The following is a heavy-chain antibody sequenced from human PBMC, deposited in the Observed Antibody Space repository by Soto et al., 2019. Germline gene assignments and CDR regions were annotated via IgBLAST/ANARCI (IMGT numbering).Heavy chain of an antibody. Sequence: RRLSCAASGFTFSSYAMSWVRQAPGKGLEWVSAISGSGGSTYYADSVKGRFTISRDNSKNTLYLQMNSLRAEDTAVYYCAKDLHYYDSSGYYDAFDIWGQGTMVTVSS. D-gene: IGHD3-22*01. CDR3: AKDLHYYDSSGYYDAFDI. CDR1: GFTFSSYA. J-gene: IGHJ3*02. V-gene: IGHV3-23*01. CDR2: ISGSGGST.